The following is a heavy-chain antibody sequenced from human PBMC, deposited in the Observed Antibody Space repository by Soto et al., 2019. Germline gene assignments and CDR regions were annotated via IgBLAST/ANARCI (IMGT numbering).Heavy chain of an antibody. D-gene: IGHD3-10*01. CDR2: ISGSGGST. V-gene: IGHV3-23*01. CDR1: GFTFSSYA. CDR3: AKGLKGLGSYYNDAYYYYYGMYV. Sequence: HLGGSLRLSCAASGFTFSSYAMSWVRQAPGKGLEWVSAISGSGGSTYYADSVKGRFTISRDNSKNTLYLQMNSLRAEDTAVYYCAKGLKGLGSYYNDAYYYYYGMYVWGQGTTVTVS. J-gene: IGHJ6*02.